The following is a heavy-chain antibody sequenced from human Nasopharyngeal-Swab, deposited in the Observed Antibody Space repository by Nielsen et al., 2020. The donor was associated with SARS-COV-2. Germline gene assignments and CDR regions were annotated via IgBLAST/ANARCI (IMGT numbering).Heavy chain of an antibody. CDR3: AKEVYYDSSGYSVAHWYFDL. Sequence: SLKISCAASGFTFDDYAMHWVRQAPGKGLEWVSGISWNSGSIGYADSVKGRFTISRDNAKNSLYLQMNSLRAEDTALYYCAKEVYYDSSGYSVAHWYFDLWGRGTLVTVSS. J-gene: IGHJ2*01. CDR2: ISWNSGSI. V-gene: IGHV3-9*01. D-gene: IGHD3-22*01. CDR1: GFTFDDYA.